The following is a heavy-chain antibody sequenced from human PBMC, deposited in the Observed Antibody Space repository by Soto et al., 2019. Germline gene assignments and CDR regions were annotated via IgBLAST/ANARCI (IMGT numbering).Heavy chain of an antibody. D-gene: IGHD3-22*01. Sequence: QLQLQESGPGLVKPSETLSLTCTVSGGSISSSSYYWGWIRQPPGKGLEWIGSISYSGSTYYNPSLKGRVTISVDTSKNQFSLKLSSVTAADTAVYYCASGYYFDSSGYYSYAEYFQHWGQGTLVTVSS. J-gene: IGHJ1*01. CDR2: ISYSGST. V-gene: IGHV4-39*01. CDR1: GGSISSSSYY. CDR3: ASGYYFDSSGYYSYAEYFQH.